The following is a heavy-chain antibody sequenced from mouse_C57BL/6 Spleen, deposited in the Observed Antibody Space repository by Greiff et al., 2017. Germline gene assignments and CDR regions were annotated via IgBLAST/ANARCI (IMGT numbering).Heavy chain of an antibody. CDR1: GFTFSSYG. CDR2: ISSGGSYT. V-gene: IGHV5-6*02. J-gene: IGHJ1*03. Sequence: DVKLVESGGDLVKPGGSLKLSCAASGFTFSSYGMSWVRQTPDKRLEWVATISSGGSYTYYPDSVKGRFTISRDNAKNTLYLQMSSLKSEDTAMYYCARHNGSSHWYFDVWGTGTTVTVSS. CDR3: ARHNGSSHWYFDV. D-gene: IGHD1-1*01.